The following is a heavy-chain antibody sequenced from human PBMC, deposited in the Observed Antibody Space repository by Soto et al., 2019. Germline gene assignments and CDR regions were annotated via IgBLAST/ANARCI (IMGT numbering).Heavy chain of an antibody. Sequence: QVQLQESGPGLVKPSETLSLTCTVSGGSVSSGSYYWSWIRQPPGKGLEWIGYIYYSGSTNYNPSLKSRGTISVDTSKNQFSLKLSSVTAADTAVYYCARGDWNYDYWGQGTLVTVSS. CDR3: ARGDWNYDY. J-gene: IGHJ4*02. V-gene: IGHV4-61*01. CDR2: IYYSGST. D-gene: IGHD1-7*01. CDR1: GGSVSSGSYY.